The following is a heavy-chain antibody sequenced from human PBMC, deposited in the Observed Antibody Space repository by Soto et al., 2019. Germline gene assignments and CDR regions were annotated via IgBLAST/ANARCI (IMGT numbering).Heavy chain of an antibody. D-gene: IGHD4-4*01. Sequence: QITLKASGQTLVKPTQTLPLVCTLSGFSINTGGVGVGWIRQPPGKAPEWLALLYWNDDAWYSPSLRYRLSVTKDSSKNQVVLTMTHMAPVDAGTLYCAKRRALSNNLFVDQWGQGARVTVSS. CDR2: LYWNDDA. CDR3: AKRRALSNNLFVDQ. J-gene: IGHJ4*02. V-gene: IGHV2-5*01. CDR1: GFSINTGGVG.